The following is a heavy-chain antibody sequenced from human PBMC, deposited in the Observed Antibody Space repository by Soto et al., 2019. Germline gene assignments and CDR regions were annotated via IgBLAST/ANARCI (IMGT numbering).Heavy chain of an antibody. CDR2: IIPILGIA. J-gene: IGHJ4*02. CDR1: GGTFSSYT. Sequence: QVQLVQSGAEVKKPGSSVKVSCKASGGTFSSYTISWVRQAPGQGLEWMGRIIPILGIANYAQKFQGRVTITADKSSSTAYMELSSLRSEDTAVYYCARDGSSYGGYIDWGQGTLVTVSS. CDR3: ARDGSSYGGYID. D-gene: IGHD5-12*01. V-gene: IGHV1-69*08.